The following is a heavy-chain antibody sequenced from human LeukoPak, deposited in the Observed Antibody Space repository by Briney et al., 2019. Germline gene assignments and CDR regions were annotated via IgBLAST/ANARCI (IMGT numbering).Heavy chain of an antibody. CDR1: GFTFSNAW. J-gene: IGHJ3*02. CDR2: IYYSGST. CDR3: ATLTGGDDAFDI. D-gene: IGHD4-23*01. V-gene: IGHV4-59*01. Sequence: PGGSLRLSCAASGFTFSNAWMSWVRQAPGKGLEWIGYIYYSGSTSYNPSLKSRVTISLDTSNNQFSLKLRSVTAADTAVYYCATLTGGDDAFDIWGQGTMVTVSS.